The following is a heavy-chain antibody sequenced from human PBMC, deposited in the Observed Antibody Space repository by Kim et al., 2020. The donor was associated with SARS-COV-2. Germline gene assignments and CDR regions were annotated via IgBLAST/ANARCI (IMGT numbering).Heavy chain of an antibody. Sequence: GGSLRLSCAVGGFTLRKREMSWVRQAPGKGLEWVSGMSGSGGSTYYADSVKGRFTISRDDSKSTLHLQVTSLRSEDTAVYHCAASGSDISPYSDFWGQGTLVIVSS. CDR2: MSGSGGST. J-gene: IGHJ4*02. V-gene: IGHV3-23*01. D-gene: IGHD1-26*01. CDR1: GFTLRKRE. CDR3: AASGSDISPYSDF.